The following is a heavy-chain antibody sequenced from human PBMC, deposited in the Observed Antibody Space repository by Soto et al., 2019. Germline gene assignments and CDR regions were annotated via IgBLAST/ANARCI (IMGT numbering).Heavy chain of an antibody. CDR1: GDSMNNYY. Sequence: QVQLQESGPGLVKPSETLSLTCTVSGDSMNNYYWNWIRQPPGKGLEWIGYIDYSGSTKYNPSLKRRVTISVDTSNKQFSLKLSSVTATDTAVYYCARGTTTVERGWFDPWGQGTLVTVSS. V-gene: IGHV4-59*01. D-gene: IGHD4-17*01. CDR2: IDYSGST. CDR3: ARGTTTVERGWFDP. J-gene: IGHJ5*02.